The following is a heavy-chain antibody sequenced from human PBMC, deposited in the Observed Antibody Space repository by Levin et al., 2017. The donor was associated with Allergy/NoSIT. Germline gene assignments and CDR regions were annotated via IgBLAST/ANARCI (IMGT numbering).Heavy chain of an antibody. CDR2: ISAYNGDT. CDR1: GYTFTNYG. V-gene: IGHV1-18*01. CDR3: ERDETNDCRGNCHLPASLY. J-gene: IGHJ4*02. Sequence: ASVKVSCKASGYTFTNYGISWLRQAPGQGLEWLAWISAYNGDTKYSQKIQGRVTVTTYTSTRTTYMDLRSLGPDDTAVYYCERDETNDCRGNCHLPASLYWGQGTLVTVSS. D-gene: IGHD2-21*02.